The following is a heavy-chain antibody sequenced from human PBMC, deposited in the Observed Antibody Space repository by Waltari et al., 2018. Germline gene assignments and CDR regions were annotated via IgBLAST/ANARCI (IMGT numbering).Heavy chain of an antibody. V-gene: IGHV3-23*03. D-gene: IGHD6-6*01. CDR1: GFTFSSYA. J-gene: IGHJ6*03. CDR3: AKNREDSSTIYYYYYYMDV. Sequence: EVQLLESGGGLVQPGGSLRLSCAASGFTFSSYAMSWVRQAPGKGLEWVSVIYSGGSRTYYADSVKGRFTISRDNSKNTLYLQMNSLRAEDTAVYYCAKNREDSSTIYYYYYYMDVWGKGTTVTVSS. CDR2: IYSGGSRT.